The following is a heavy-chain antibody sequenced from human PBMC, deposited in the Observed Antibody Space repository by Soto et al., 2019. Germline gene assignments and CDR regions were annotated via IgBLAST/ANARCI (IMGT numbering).Heavy chain of an antibody. CDR2: ISAYNGNT. CDR3: ARDLSPYGDYVGFDY. CDR1: GYTFTSYG. V-gene: IGHV1-18*01. Sequence: QVQLVQSGAEVKKPGASVKVSCTASGYTFTSYGISWVRQAPGQGLEWMGWISAYNGNTNYAQKLQGRVTMTTDTSTSTAYMELRSLRSYDTAVYYCARDLSPYGDYVGFDYWGKGTLVTVSS. D-gene: IGHD4-17*01. J-gene: IGHJ4*02.